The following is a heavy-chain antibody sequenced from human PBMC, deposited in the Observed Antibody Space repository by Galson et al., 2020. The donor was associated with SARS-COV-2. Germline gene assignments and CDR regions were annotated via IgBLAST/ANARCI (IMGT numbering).Heavy chain of an antibody. CDR1: GFTFSNYW. CDR2: INSNGTSI. J-gene: IGHJ4*02. V-gene: IGHV3-74*01. CDR3: TATRAY. Sequence: GGSLRLSCAASGFTFSNYWMHWVRQAPGKGLVWVSRINSNGTSISYADSVKGRFTISRDNAKNTLYLQMNSLRVEDTALYYCTATRAYWGQGTLGTVAS. D-gene: IGHD1-26*01.